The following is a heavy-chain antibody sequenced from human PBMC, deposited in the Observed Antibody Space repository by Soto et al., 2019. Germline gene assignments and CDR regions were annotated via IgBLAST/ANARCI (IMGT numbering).Heavy chain of an antibody. CDR1: GFTFSNAW. D-gene: IGHD3-16*02. V-gene: IGHV3-15*07. CDR2: IKSKTDGGTT. Sequence: EVQLVESGGGFVKPGGSLRLSCAASGFTFSNAWINWVRQAPGKGLEWVGRIKSKTDGGTTDFAASMKGRFAISRDDSKNMVYLQMNSLRTEDTAVYYCTTDSYTTIVIIRFDYWGHGTLVTVSP. CDR3: TTDSYTTIVIIRFDY. J-gene: IGHJ4*01.